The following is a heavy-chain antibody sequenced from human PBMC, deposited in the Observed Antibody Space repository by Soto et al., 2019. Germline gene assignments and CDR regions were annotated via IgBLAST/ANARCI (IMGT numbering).Heavy chain of an antibody. CDR3: ERGGSTFIYYYYDMDV. CDR2: IKQDGSEK. D-gene: IGHD3-10*01. J-gene: IGHJ6*02. Sequence: GGSLRLSCAASRFTFSSFSMSWVRQAPGKGLEWVDKIKQDGSEKYYADSVKGRFTISRDNAKNSLYLKMKRLRAEDTAVYYCERGGSTFIYYYYDMDVWGQGTTVTVSS. V-gene: IGHV3-7*05. CDR1: RFTFSSFS.